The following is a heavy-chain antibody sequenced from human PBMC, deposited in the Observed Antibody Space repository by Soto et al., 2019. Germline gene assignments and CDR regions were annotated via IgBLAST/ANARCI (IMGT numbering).Heavy chain of an antibody. CDR3: ATNLVAATYFDH. J-gene: IGHJ4*02. D-gene: IGHD2-15*01. V-gene: IGHV1-69*02. Sequence: QVQLVQSGAEVKKPGSSVKVSCKASGGTFSSYTISWVRQAPGQGLEWMGRIIPILGIANYAQKFLGRVTITADKSTSTSYMELSSLRSEDTAVYYCATNLVAATYFDHWGQGTLVTVSS. CDR2: IIPILGIA. CDR1: GGTFSSYT.